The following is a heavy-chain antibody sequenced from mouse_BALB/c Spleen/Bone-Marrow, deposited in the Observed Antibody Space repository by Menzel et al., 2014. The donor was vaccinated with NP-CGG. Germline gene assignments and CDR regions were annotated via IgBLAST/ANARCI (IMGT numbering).Heavy chain of an antibody. CDR2: ISDGGSYT. CDR3: ARFYYYGSSYFDV. Sequence: EVKLVESGGGLVKPGGSLKLSCAASGFTFSDYYMYWVRQTPEKRLEWVATISDGGSYTYYPDSVKGRFTISRDNAKNNLYLQMSSLKSEYTAMYYCARFYYYGSSYFDVWGAGTTVTVSS. V-gene: IGHV5-4*02. J-gene: IGHJ1*01. CDR1: GFTFSDYY. D-gene: IGHD1-1*01.